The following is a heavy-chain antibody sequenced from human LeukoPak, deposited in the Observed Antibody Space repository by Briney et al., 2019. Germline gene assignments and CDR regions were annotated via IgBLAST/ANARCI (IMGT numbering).Heavy chain of an antibody. V-gene: IGHV4-59*01. J-gene: IGHJ4*02. CDR1: GDSISNYY. CDR3: ARGRGSLYYFDY. CDR2: IYYSGST. D-gene: IGHD3-10*01. Sequence: SETLSLTCSVSGDSISNYYWSWIRQPPVKGLEWIGYIYYSGSTNYNPSLKSRVTISVDTSKNQFSLKLSSVTAADTAVYYCARGRGSLYYFDYWGQGTLVTVSS.